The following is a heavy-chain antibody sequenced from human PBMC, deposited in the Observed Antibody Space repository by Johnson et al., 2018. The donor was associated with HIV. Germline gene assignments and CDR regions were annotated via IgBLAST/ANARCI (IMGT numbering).Heavy chain of an antibody. CDR2: IYSGGST. CDR3: ARVRVGAFDI. V-gene: IGHV3-66*03. D-gene: IGHD1-26*01. CDR1: GFTVSSNY. J-gene: IGHJ3*02. Sequence: VQLVESGGGLIQPGGSLRLSCAASGFTVSSNYMSWVRQAPGKGLEWVSVIYSGGSTYYADSVKGRFTISRDNSKNTLHLQMSSLRPEDTAVYYCARVRVGAFDIWGPGTMVTVSS.